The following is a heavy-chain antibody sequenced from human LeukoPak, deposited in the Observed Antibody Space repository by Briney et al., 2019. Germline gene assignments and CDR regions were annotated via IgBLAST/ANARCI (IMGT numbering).Heavy chain of an antibody. D-gene: IGHD4-23*01. CDR2: INQDGSET. V-gene: IGHV3-7*01. CDR3: ARGGPDYGGIDFDY. J-gene: IGHJ4*02. CDR1: RFTFGIYW. Sequence: GGSLRLSCAASRFTFGIYWMSWVRQAPGKALEWVANINQDGSETYYVDSVKGRFTISRDNAKNSLYLQMNSLRAEDTAVYYCARGGPDYGGIDFDYWGQGTLVTVSS.